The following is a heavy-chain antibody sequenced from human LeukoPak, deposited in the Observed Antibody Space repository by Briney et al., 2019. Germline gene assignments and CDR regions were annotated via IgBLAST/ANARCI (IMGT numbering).Heavy chain of an antibody. Sequence: GGSLRLSCAASEFIFSDYYMSWFRQAPGKGLEWVSYISTSGTTIYYADSVKGRFTISRDNAKNSLYLQMNSLRAEDTAVYYCARDNSGRGFWSGYYTPYYYYMDVWGKGTTVTVSS. J-gene: IGHJ6*03. CDR3: ARDNSGRGFWSGYYTPYYYYMDV. V-gene: IGHV3-11*04. D-gene: IGHD3-3*01. CDR2: ISTSGTTI. CDR1: EFIFSDYY.